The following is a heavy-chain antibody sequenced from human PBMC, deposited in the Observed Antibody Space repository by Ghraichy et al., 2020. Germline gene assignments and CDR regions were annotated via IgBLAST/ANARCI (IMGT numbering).Heavy chain of an antibody. D-gene: IGHD3-3*01. CDR2: MNPNSGNT. Sequence: ASVKVSCKASGYTFTSYDINWVRQATGQGLEWMGWMNPNSGNTGYAQKFQGRVTMARNTSISTAYMELSSLRSEDTAVYYCARGLGLGLRFLEPYYFDYWGQGTLVTVSS. CDR3: ARGLGLGLRFLEPYYFDY. CDR1: GYTFTSYD. J-gene: IGHJ4*02. V-gene: IGHV1-8*01.